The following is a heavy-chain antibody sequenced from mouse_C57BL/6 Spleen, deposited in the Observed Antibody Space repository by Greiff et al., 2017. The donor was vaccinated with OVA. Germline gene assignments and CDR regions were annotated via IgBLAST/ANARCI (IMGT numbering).Heavy chain of an antibody. CDR3: AIDSAY. CDR2: IDPEDGET. V-gene: IGHV14-2*01. CDR1: GFNIKDYY. J-gene: IGHJ3*01. Sequence: EVMLVESGAELVKPGASVKLSCKASGFNIKDYYMNWVKQRTEQGLEWIGRIDPEDGETKYDEKFKGNATITADTSSNTPYLQLTSLTSEDTSVYYCAIDSAYWGQGTLVTVSA.